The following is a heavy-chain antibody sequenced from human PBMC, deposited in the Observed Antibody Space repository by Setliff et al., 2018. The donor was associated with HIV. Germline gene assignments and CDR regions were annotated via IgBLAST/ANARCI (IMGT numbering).Heavy chain of an antibody. Sequence: KASGYTFTSYYMHWVRQAPGQGLEWMGIINPSGGSTSYAQKFQGRVTMTRDTSTSTVYMELSSLRSEDTAVYYCARGGYYDSSGKDYYYYYMDVWGKGTTVTVSS. CDR3: ARGGYYDSSGKDYYYYYMDV. V-gene: IGHV1-46*01. CDR2: INPSGGST. CDR1: GYTFTSYY. D-gene: IGHD3-22*01. J-gene: IGHJ6*03.